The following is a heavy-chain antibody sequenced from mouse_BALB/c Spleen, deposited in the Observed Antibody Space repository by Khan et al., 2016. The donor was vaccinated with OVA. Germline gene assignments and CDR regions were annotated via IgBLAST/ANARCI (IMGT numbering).Heavy chain of an antibody. CDR2: IDPANGNT. Sequence: VQLKQSGAELVKPGASVKLSCTASGFNIKDTYMHWVKQRPEQGLAWIGRIDPANGNTKYDPKFQGKATITADTSSNTAYLQLSSLTSEDTAVYYCARDGNYFYAMDYWGQGTSVTVSS. CDR1: GFNIKDTY. V-gene: IGHV14-3*02. D-gene: IGHD2-1*01. J-gene: IGHJ4*01. CDR3: ARDGNYFYAMDY.